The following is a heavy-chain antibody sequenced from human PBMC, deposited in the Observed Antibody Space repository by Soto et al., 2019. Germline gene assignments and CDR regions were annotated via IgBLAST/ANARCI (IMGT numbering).Heavy chain of an antibody. V-gene: IGHV4-4*02. CDR3: ARVAAAGTYFDY. CDR2: IYHSGST. Sequence: SETLPLTCAVSGGSISSNNWWSWVRQPPGKGLEWIGEIYHSGSTNYNPSLKSRVTISVDKSKNQFSLKLSSVTAADTAVYYCARVAAAGTYFDYWGQGTLVTVSS. CDR1: GGSISSNNW. J-gene: IGHJ4*02. D-gene: IGHD6-13*01.